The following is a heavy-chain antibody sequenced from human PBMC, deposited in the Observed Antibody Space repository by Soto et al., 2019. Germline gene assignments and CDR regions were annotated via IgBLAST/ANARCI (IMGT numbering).Heavy chain of an antibody. CDR3: RRGLECRAYCFDKPTWFGP. D-gene: IGHD2-21*01. Sequence: ASVNVSCKASGGTFSSYTFSRVRQAPGHGLEFFGRHIPIFGTPYSAQKSQGRVTITAAKSTSTVSKELCSLGSDDTAVYFCRRGLECRAYCFDKPTWFGPWGQGTLVTVS. V-gene: IGHV1-69*08. J-gene: IGHJ5*02. CDR2: HIPIFGTP. CDR1: GGTFSSYT.